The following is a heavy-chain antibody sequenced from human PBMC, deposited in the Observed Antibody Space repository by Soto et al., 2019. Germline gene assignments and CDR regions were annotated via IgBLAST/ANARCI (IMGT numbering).Heavy chain of an antibody. J-gene: IGHJ4*02. D-gene: IGHD3-3*01. CDR3: ARDRDFWGTFDY. V-gene: IGHV1-18*04. CDR1: GYIFTSYG. CDR2: ISAYNGNT. Sequence: ASVKVSCKASGYIFTSYGISWVRQAPGQGLEWMGWISAYNGNTNYAQKLQGRVTMTTDTSTSTTYMELRSLRSDDTAVYYCARDRDFWGTFDYWGQGTLVTVSS.